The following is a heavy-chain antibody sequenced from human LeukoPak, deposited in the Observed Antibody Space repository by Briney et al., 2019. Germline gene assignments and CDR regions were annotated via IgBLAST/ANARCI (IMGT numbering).Heavy chain of an antibody. Sequence: GGSLRLSCAASGFTVSSNYMSWVRQAPGKGLEWVSSISSSSSYIYYADSVKGRFTISRDNAKNSLYLQMNSLRAEDTAVYYCASLLEDSSSWYLGYWGQGTLVTVSS. CDR2: ISSSSSYI. J-gene: IGHJ4*02. D-gene: IGHD6-13*01. V-gene: IGHV3-21*01. CDR3: ASLLEDSSSWYLGY. CDR1: GFTVSSNY.